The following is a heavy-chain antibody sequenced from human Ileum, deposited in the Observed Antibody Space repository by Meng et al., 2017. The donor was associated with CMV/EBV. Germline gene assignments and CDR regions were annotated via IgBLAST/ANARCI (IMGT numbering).Heavy chain of an antibody. CDR1: GGSVSSGSSY. J-gene: IGHJ4*02. Sequence: SETLSLTCSVSGGSVSSGSSYWSWIRQPPGKGLEWIGYVYYSGTTNYSPSLKSRVTISVDTSKNQFSLKLSSVTAADTAVYYCARGVADRETTTYFDYWGQGTLVTVSS. CDR2: VYYSGTT. D-gene: IGHD6-19*01. V-gene: IGHV4-61*01. CDR3: ARGVADRETTTYFDY.